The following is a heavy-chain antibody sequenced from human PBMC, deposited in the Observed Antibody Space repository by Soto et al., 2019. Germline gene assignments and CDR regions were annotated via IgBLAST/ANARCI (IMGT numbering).Heavy chain of an antibody. Sequence: QVQLVQSGAEVKKPGASVKVSCKASGYTFTSYGISWVRQAPGQGLEWMGWISAYNGNTNYAQKLQGRVTMTTDTXTXXAYMELRSLRSDDTAVYYCARDHWYCSSTSCYAGYWGQGTLVTVSS. CDR3: ARDHWYCSSTSCYAGY. D-gene: IGHD2-2*01. CDR2: ISAYNGNT. CDR1: GYTFTSYG. J-gene: IGHJ4*02. V-gene: IGHV1-18*01.